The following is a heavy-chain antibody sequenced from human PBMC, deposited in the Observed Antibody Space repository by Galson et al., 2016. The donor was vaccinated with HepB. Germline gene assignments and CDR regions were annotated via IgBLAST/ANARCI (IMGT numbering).Heavy chain of an antibody. V-gene: IGHV4-59*01. Sequence: SETLSLTCTVSGDSISSYYWHWIRLPTGKGLEWIGYVHNSGYTTYNPSLNGRVTISMDTSKNQFSLKLSSVTAADTAVYYSAREYSSFDYVGHGILVTVSS. CDR1: GDSISSYY. CDR2: VHNSGYT. CDR3: AREYSSFDY. J-gene: IGHJ4*03. D-gene: IGHD6-19*01.